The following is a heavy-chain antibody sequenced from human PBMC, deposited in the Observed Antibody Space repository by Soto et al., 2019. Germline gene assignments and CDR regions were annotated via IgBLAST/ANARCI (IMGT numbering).Heavy chain of an antibody. CDR3: AREGATLAAAGPPVDY. CDR2: ISSSSSYI. CDR1: GFTFSSYS. J-gene: IGHJ4*02. D-gene: IGHD6-13*01. Sequence: GGSLRLSCAASGFTFSSYSMNWVRQAPGKGLEWVSSISSSSSYIYYADSVKGRFTISRDNAKNSLYLQMNSLRAEDTAVYYCAREGATLAAAGPPVDYWGQGTLVTVSS. V-gene: IGHV3-21*01.